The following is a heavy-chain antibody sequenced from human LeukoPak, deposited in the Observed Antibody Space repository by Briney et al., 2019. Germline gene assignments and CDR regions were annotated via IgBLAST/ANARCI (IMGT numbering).Heavy chain of an antibody. Sequence: GGSLRLSCAASGFTFSSYSMNWVRQAPGKGLEWVSAISGSGGSTYYADSVKGRFTTSRDNSKNTLYLQMNSLRAEDTAVYYCAKVGAAAGTGIDPWGQGTLVTVSS. CDR3: AKVGAAAGTGIDP. D-gene: IGHD6-13*01. J-gene: IGHJ5*02. V-gene: IGHV3-23*01. CDR2: ISGSGGST. CDR1: GFTFSSYS.